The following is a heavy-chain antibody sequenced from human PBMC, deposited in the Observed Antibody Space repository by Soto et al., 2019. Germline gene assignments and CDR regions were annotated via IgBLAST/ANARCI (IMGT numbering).Heavy chain of an antibody. CDR1: GYSFTSYW. J-gene: IGHJ6*02. Sequence: GESLKISCKGSGYSFTSYWIGWVRQMPGKGLEWMGIIYPGDSDTRYSPSFQGQVTISADKSISTAYLQWSSLRASDTAMYYCARHGDTAMAYYYYGMDVWGQGTTVTVSS. V-gene: IGHV5-51*01. CDR2: IYPGDSDT. D-gene: IGHD5-18*01. CDR3: ARHGDTAMAYYYYGMDV.